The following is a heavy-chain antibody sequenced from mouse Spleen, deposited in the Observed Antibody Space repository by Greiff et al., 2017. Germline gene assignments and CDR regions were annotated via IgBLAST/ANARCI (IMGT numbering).Heavy chain of an antibody. CDR2: IYPGNSDT. CDR1: GYTFTSYW. J-gene: IGHJ3*01. D-gene: IGHD1-1*01. CDR3: TRCPSPGSSWFAY. Sequence: VQLQQSGTVLARPGASVKMSCKTSGYTFTSYWMHWVKQRPGQGLEWIGAIYPGNSDTSYNQKFKGKAKLTAVTSASTAYMELSSLTNEDSAVYYCTRCPSPGSSWFAYWGQGTLVTVSA. V-gene: IGHV1-5*01.